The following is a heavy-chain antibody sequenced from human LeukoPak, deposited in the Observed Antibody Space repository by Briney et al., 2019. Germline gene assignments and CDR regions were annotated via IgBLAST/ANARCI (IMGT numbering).Heavy chain of an antibody. CDR2: IYYSGST. D-gene: IGHD3-3*01. V-gene: IGHV4-59*08. J-gene: IGHJ5*02. Sequence: KTSATLSLTCTVSGGSISSYYWSWIRQPPGKGLEWIGYIYYSGSTNYNPSLKSRVTISVDTSKNQFSLKLSSVTAADTAVYYCARRKNDFWSGNNQYNWFDPWGQGTLVTVSS. CDR1: GGSISSYY. CDR3: ARRKNDFWSGNNQYNWFDP.